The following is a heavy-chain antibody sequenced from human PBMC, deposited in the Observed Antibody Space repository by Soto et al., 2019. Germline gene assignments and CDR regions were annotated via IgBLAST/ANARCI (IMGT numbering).Heavy chain of an antibody. CDR2: IYYSGST. D-gene: IGHD6-19*01. CDR3: ARHRASLGGIAVAYFDY. CDR1: GGSISSYY. Sequence: SETLSLTCTVSGGSISSYYWSLIRQPPGKGLEWIGYIYYSGSTNYNPSLKSRVTISVDTSKNQFSLKLSSVTAADTAVYYCARHRASLGGIAVAYFDYWGQGTLVTVSS. V-gene: IGHV4-59*08. J-gene: IGHJ4*02.